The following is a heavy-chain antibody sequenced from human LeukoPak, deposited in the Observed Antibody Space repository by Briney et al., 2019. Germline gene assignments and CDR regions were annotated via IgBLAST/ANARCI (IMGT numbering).Heavy chain of an antibody. V-gene: IGHV1-2*02. D-gene: IGHD6-13*01. J-gene: IGHJ4*02. CDR3: ARDLGHSSRVGY. CDR1: VYTFTAYY. Sequence: ASVKVSCKASVYTFTAYYVHWARQAPGQGLEWMGWINPNSGGTNYAQKFQGRVTMASDTSISTAYMELSCLRSDDTAVYYCARDLGHSSRVGYWGQGTLVTVSS. CDR2: INPNSGGT.